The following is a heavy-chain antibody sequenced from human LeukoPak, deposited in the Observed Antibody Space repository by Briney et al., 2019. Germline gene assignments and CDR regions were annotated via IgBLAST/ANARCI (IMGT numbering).Heavy chain of an antibody. CDR3: AKDSYDSSGYHLGFDY. J-gene: IGHJ4*02. Sequence: PGGSLRLSCAASGFTFSSYGMHWVRQAPGKGLEWVSGISWNSGSIGYADSVKGRFTISRDNAKNSLYLQMNSLRAEDTALYYCAKDSYDSSGYHLGFDYWGQGTLVTVSS. CDR2: ISWNSGSI. CDR1: GFTFSSYG. V-gene: IGHV3-9*01. D-gene: IGHD3-22*01.